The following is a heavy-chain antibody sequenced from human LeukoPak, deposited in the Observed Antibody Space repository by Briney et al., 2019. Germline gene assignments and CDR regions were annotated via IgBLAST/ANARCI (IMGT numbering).Heavy chain of an antibody. Sequence: ASVKVSCKASGYTFTSYYMHWVRQAPGQGLEWMGIINPSGGSTSYAQKFQGRVTMTRDTSTSTVYMELSSLRTEDTALYFCAKSRGRLYVWGSPITYYFDYWGQGTLVTVSS. V-gene: IGHV1-46*01. CDR3: AKSRGRLYVWGSPITYYFDY. CDR2: INPSGGST. CDR1: GYTFTSYY. J-gene: IGHJ4*02. D-gene: IGHD3-16*01.